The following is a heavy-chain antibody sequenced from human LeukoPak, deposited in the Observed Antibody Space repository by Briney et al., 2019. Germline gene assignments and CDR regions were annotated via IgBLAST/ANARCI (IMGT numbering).Heavy chain of an antibody. J-gene: IGHJ4*02. CDR2: ISDSGDYT. V-gene: IGHV3-23*01. CDR3: AKDTSIGKYCTNGVCSPFDY. D-gene: IGHD2-8*01. Sequence: GGSLTLSCAGSGFTFSSYAMSWVRQAPGQGLEWVSVISDSGDYTSYADSVRGRFTISRDNSRNTLYLQMISLRPEDTAIYYCAKDTSIGKYCTNGVCSPFDYWGQGTLVTVSS. CDR1: GFTFSSYA.